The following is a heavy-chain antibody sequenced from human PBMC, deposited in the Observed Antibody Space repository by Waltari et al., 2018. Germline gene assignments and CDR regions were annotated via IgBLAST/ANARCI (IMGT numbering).Heavy chain of an antibody. CDR3: ARVDYSSGWYYYYMDV. D-gene: IGHD6-19*01. Sequence: QVQLQESGPGLVKPSETLSLTCTVSGGSISSYYWSWIRQPPGKGLEWIVYIYYSGSTNYNPSLKSRVTISVDTSKNQFSLKLSSVTAADTAVYYCARVDYSSGWYYYYMDVWGKGTTVTVSS. CDR2: IYYSGST. V-gene: IGHV4-59*01. CDR1: GGSISSYY. J-gene: IGHJ6*03.